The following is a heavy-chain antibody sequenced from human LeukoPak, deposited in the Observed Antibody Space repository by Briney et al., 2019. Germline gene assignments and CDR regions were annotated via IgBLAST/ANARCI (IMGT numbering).Heavy chain of an antibody. Sequence: AGGSLRLSCAASGFTFSSYSMNWVRQAPGKGLEWDSSISSSSSYIYYADSVKGRFTFSRDNAKNSLYLQMNSLRAEDTAVYYCARGGGYHPFYWGQGTLVTVSS. CDR1: GFTFSSYS. J-gene: IGHJ4*02. D-gene: IGHD3-16*02. CDR2: ISSSSSYI. V-gene: IGHV3-21*01. CDR3: ARGGGYHPFY.